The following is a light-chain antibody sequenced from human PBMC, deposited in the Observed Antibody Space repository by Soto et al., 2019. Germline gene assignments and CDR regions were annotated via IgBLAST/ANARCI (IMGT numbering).Light chain of an antibody. CDR1: QSINNY. V-gene: IGKV1-39*01. J-gene: IGKJ4*01. CDR3: QQSYIDLT. CDR2: AAS. Sequence: DIQMTQSPSSLSASVGDRVTIACRASQSINNYLNWYQQKPGKAPKLLIYAASNLQSGVPSRFRGSGSGTDFTLTITSLQPEDFATYYCQQSYIDLTFGGGTKVDIK.